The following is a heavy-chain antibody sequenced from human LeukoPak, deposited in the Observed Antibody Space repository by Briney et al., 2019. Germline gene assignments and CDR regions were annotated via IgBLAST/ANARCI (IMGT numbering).Heavy chain of an antibody. CDR2: IYHSGST. J-gene: IGHJ4*02. D-gene: IGHD3-16*02. CDR3: ARHQSRSENFDY. CDR1: GHFLSSGYY. V-gene: IGHV4-38-2*01. Sequence: SETLSLTCAVSGHFLSSGYYWGWIRQPPGMGLEWIGSIYHSGSTYYNPSLRSRVTISVDTSKNQFSLKLSSVTAADTAVYYCARHQSRSENFDYWGQGTLVTVPS.